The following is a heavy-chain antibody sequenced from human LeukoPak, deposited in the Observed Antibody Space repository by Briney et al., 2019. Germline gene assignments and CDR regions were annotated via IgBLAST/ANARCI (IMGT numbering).Heavy chain of an antibody. CDR1: GFTFSDYW. Sequence: GGSLRLSCAASGFTFSDYWMHWVRQAPGKGLVWVSRINSDGINTSYADSVKGRFTISRGNAKNTLNLQMNSLRAEDTAVYYCARDLGQYYDTSDNWFDPWGQGTLVTVSS. V-gene: IGHV3-74*01. CDR2: INSDGINT. J-gene: IGHJ5*02. D-gene: IGHD3-22*01. CDR3: ARDLGQYYDTSDNWFDP.